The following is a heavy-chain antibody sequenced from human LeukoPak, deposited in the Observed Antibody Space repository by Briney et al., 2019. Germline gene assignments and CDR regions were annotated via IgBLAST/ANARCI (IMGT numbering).Heavy chain of an antibody. J-gene: IGHJ6*03. D-gene: IGHD3-10*01. CDR1: GGSFSGYY. V-gene: IGHV4-34*01. CDR2: INHSGST. CDR3: ARGRGRPKYYYYYYMDV. Sequence: SETLSLTCAVYGGSFSGYYWSWIRQPPGKGLEWIGEINHSGSTNYNPSLKSRVTISVDTSKNQFSLKLSSVTAADTAVYYCARGRGRPKYYYYYYMDVWGEGTTVTVSS.